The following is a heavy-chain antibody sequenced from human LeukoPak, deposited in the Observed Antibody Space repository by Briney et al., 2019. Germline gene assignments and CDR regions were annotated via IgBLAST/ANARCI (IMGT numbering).Heavy chain of an antibody. V-gene: IGHV1-69*13. Sequence: GASVKVSCKASGGTFSSYAISWVRQAPGQGLEWMGGIIPIFGTANYAQKFQGRVTITADESTSTAYMELSSLGSEDTAVYYCAREPGIAVAGTGENWFDPWGQGTLVTVSS. D-gene: IGHD6-19*01. J-gene: IGHJ5*02. CDR3: AREPGIAVAGTGENWFDP. CDR2: IIPIFGTA. CDR1: GGTFSSYA.